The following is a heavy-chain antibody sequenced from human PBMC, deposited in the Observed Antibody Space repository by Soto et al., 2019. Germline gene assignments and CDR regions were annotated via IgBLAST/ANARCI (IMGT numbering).Heavy chain of an antibody. Sequence: VQLVESGGGVVQPGRSLRLSCAASGFTFSSYAMSWVRQAPGKGLEWVSAISGSGGSTYYADSVKGRFTISRDNSKNTLYLQMNSLRPEDTAVYYCAKDQDVLLWFGELSRKGGLFDYWGQGTLVTVSS. J-gene: IGHJ4*02. D-gene: IGHD3-10*01. CDR3: AKDQDVLLWFGELSRKGGLFDY. CDR2: ISGSGGST. V-gene: IGHV3-23*04. CDR1: GFTFSSYA.